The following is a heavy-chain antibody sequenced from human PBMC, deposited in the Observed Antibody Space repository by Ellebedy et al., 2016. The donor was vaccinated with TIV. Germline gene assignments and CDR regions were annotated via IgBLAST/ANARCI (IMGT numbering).Heavy chain of an antibody. J-gene: IGHJ4*02. CDR3: TKDKGTGGSCHDY. D-gene: IGHD2-15*01. CDR1: GFTFSSYG. Sequence: GESLKISCVASGFTFSSYGMHWVRQAPGKGPAWVAIISYDGTDTEYADSVKGRFTISRVNSKNTLYLQMNSLRAEDSAVYYCTKDKGTGGSCHDYWGQGTLVTVSS. V-gene: IGHV3-30*18. CDR2: ISYDGTDT.